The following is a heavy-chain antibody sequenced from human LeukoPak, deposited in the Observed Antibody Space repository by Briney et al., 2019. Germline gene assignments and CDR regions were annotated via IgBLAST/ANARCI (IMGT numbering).Heavy chain of an antibody. CDR2: IYHSGNT. V-gene: IGHV4-34*01. Sequence: PSETLSLTCAVYGGSFSGYYWSWIRLPPGKGLEWIGEIYHSGNTNYNPSLKSRVTISGDKSKNQFSLRLSSVTAADTAVYYCARARNEILAGYYSFDYWGQGTLVTVSS. D-gene: IGHD3-9*01. CDR1: GGSFSGYY. CDR3: ARARNEILAGYYSFDY. J-gene: IGHJ4*02.